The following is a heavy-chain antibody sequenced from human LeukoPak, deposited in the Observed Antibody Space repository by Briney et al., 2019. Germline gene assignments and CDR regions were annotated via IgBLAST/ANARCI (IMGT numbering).Heavy chain of an antibody. CDR3: AREQEGVSFDF. CDR2: ISPYTGER. J-gene: IGHJ5*01. D-gene: IGHD3-10*01. Sequence: SVKVSCKTSGYDFNKYGISWVRQAPGQGLQWMAWISPYTGERNFVQAFWGRVTLTADKSSNTVYMELKSLTSDDTGVYYCAREQEGVSFDFWGQGTLVTVSS. V-gene: IGHV1-18*01. CDR1: GYDFNKYG.